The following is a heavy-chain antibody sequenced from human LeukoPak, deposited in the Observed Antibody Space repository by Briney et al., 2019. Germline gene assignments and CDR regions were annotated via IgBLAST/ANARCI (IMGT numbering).Heavy chain of an antibody. CDR3: ARIPTNAVPAAHNGFDI. J-gene: IGHJ3*02. D-gene: IGHD2-2*01. CDR1: GESFSDYY. V-gene: IGHV4-34*01. Sequence: SETLSLTCAVYGESFSDYYWSWIRQPPGKGLEWTGEINHSGSTNYSPSLKSRVTISVNTSKNQFSLKLSSVTAADTAVYYCARIPTNAVPAAHNGFDIWGQGTMLTVSS. CDR2: INHSGST.